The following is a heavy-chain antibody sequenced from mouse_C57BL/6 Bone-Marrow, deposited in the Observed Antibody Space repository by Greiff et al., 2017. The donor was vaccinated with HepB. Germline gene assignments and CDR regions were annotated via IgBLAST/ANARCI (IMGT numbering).Heavy chain of an antibody. J-gene: IGHJ4*01. Sequence: EVQLQQSGGDLVKPGGSLKLSCAASGFTFSSYGMSWVRQTPDKRLEWVATISSGGSYTYYPDSVKGRFTISRDNAKNTLYLQMSSLKSEDTAMYYCARPRGYYAMDYWGQGTSVTVSS. CDR1: GFTFSSYG. CDR2: ISSGGSYT. V-gene: IGHV5-6*01. CDR3: ARPRGYYAMDY.